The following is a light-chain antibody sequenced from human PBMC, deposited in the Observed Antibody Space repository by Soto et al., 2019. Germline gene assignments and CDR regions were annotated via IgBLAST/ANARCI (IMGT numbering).Light chain of an antibody. J-gene: IGKJ1*01. CDR2: GAS. Sequence: DIQITQSPYSLFADVRDRVTIACRASQNINTYLNWYQQKPGKAPKLLIYGASSLQSGVPLRFSGSGSGTDFTLTITTRQPEDFAPYYCQESDSGRWGTCGQGTKV. CDR3: QESDSGRWGT. CDR1: QNINTY. V-gene: IGKV1-39*01.